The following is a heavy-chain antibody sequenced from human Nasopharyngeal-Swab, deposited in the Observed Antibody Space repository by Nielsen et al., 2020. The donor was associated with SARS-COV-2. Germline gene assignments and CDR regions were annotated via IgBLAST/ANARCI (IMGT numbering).Heavy chain of an antibody. V-gene: IGHV3-9*01. D-gene: IGHD3-22*01. CDR1: GFTFDDYA. CDR3: ARDFGAYYDSTAKAY. Sequence: SLKISCAASGFTFDDYAMHWVRQAPGKGLEWVSGINWKSDNIGYAASVVGRFTISRDNSKNTLYLQMNSLRAEDTAVYYCARDFGAYYDSTAKAYWGQGTLVTVSS. J-gene: IGHJ4*02. CDR2: INWKSDNI.